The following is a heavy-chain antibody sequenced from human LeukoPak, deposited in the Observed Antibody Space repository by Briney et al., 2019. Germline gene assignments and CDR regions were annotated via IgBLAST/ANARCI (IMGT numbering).Heavy chain of an antibody. CDR2: ISSSSSYI. J-gene: IGHJ6*03. Sequence: GGSLRLSCAASGFTFSSYSMNWVRQAPGKGLEWVSSISSSSSYIYYADSVKGRFTISRDNAKNSLYLQMNSLRAEDTAVYYCAKDGGSTSCYGLCYYYYMDVWGKGTTVTISS. CDR1: GFTFSSYS. D-gene: IGHD2-2*01. V-gene: IGHV3-21*01. CDR3: AKDGGSTSCYGLCYYYYMDV.